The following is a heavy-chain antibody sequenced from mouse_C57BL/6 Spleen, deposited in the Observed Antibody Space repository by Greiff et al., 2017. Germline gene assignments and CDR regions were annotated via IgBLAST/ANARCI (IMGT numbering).Heavy chain of an antibody. V-gene: IGHV1-85*01. CDR1: GYTFTSYD. D-gene: IGHD2-3*01. J-gene: IGHJ3*01. CDR2: IYPRDGRT. CDR3: ARSVDGHRVFAY. Sequence: QVQLQQSGPELVKPGASVKLSCKASGYTFTSYDINWVKQRPGQGLEWIGWIYPRDGRTKYNEKFKGKATLTVDSSSSTAYMELHSLTSEDSAVYFCARSVDGHRVFAYWGQGTLVTVSA.